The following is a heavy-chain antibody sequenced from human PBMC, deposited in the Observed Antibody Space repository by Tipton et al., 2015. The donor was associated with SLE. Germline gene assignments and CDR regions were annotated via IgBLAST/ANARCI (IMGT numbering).Heavy chain of an antibody. D-gene: IGHD2-2*01. V-gene: IGHV1-8*01. J-gene: IGHJ4*02. CDR1: GYTFTSYD. CDR3: TRDTRYQHASDV. Sequence: QVQLVQSGAEVKKPGASVKVSCKASGYTFTSYDINWVRQATGQGLEWMGWMNPNSDNTGYAQKFQGRVTMTRDTSKSTAYMELSSLRSEDTAVYYCTRDTRYQHASDVWGQGTLVTISS. CDR2: MNPNSDNT.